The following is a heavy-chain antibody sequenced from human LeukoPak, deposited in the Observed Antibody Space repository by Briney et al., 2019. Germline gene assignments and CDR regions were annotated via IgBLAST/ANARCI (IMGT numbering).Heavy chain of an antibody. CDR3: ARDVRYFDWLSLVDY. CDR1: GFTFSSYG. V-gene: IGHV3-33*01. J-gene: IGHJ4*02. D-gene: IGHD3-9*01. Sequence: GRSLRLSCAASGFTFSSYGMHWVRPAPGKGLEWVAVIWYDGSNKYYADSVKGRFTISRDNSKNTLYLQMNSLRAEDTAVYYCARDVRYFDWLSLVDYWGQGTLVTISS. CDR2: IWYDGSNK.